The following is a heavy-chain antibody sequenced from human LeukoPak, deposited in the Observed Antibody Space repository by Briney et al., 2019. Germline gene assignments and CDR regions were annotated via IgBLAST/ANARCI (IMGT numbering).Heavy chain of an antibody. Sequence: SETLSLTCTVSGGSISSTSFYWGWIRQPPGKGLEWIGSIHYSGSAYYNASLNSRVTISVDTSKNQFSLKLSSVSAADTSVYYCASGTYYYFDFWGQGTLVTVSS. CDR1: GGSISSTSFY. CDR2: IHYSGSA. V-gene: IGHV4-39*01. J-gene: IGHJ4*02. CDR3: ASGTYYYFDF. D-gene: IGHD1-26*01.